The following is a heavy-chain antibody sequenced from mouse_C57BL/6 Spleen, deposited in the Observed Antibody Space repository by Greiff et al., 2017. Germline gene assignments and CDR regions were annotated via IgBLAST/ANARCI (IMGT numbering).Heavy chain of an antibody. CDR2: IDPENGDT. V-gene: IGHV14-4*01. Sequence: EVQLQQSGAELVRPGASVKLSCTASGFNIKDDYMHWVKQRPEQGLEWIGWIDPENGDTEYASKFQGKATITADTSSNTAYLQLSSLTSEDTAVYYCTTGEPYYFDYWGQGTTLTVSS. J-gene: IGHJ2*01. CDR3: TTGEPYYFDY. CDR1: GFNIKDDY.